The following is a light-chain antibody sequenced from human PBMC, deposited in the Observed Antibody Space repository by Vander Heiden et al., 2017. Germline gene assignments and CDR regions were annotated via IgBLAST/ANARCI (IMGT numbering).Light chain of an antibody. CDR3: QQYDSAPWT. Sequence: PMTPSPSPLSASVGDRVTITCRASQSISNYLDWYQQKPGKVPKLLIYAASSLQTGVPSRFSGSGSGTDFTLTISSLQPEDFATYYCQQYDSAPWTFGQGTKVEIK. CDR1: QSISNY. CDR2: AAS. V-gene: IGKV1-39*01. J-gene: IGKJ1*01.